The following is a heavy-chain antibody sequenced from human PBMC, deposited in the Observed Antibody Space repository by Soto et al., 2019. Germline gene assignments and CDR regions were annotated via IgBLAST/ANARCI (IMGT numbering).Heavy chain of an antibody. CDR2: ISYDGSNK. CDR3: ARDRCYYDDRGLAGCYLDY. J-gene: IGHJ4*02. Sequence: QTGGSLRLSCAASGFTFNSFAMHWARQAPGKGLEWVAFISYDGSNKYYTDSVKGRFSISRDNSKNTLYLQMNRLSTEDTAVYFCARDRCYYDDRGLAGCYLDYWGQGTLVTVSS. D-gene: IGHD3-22*01. V-gene: IGHV3-30-3*01. CDR1: GFTFNSFA.